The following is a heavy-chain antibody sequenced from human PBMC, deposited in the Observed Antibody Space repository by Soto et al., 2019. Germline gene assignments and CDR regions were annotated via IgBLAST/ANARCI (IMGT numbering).Heavy chain of an antibody. CDR3: AKDSLRFLEWLSGPDY. CDR2: IYYSGST. V-gene: IGHV4-39*07. Sequence: PSETLSLTCTVSGGSISSSSYYWGWIRQPPGKGLEWIGSIYYSGSTYYNPSLKSRVTISVDTSKNQFSLKLSSVTAEDTAVYYCAKDSLRFLEWLSGPDYWGQGTLVTVSS. CDR1: GGSISSSSYY. D-gene: IGHD3-3*01. J-gene: IGHJ4*02.